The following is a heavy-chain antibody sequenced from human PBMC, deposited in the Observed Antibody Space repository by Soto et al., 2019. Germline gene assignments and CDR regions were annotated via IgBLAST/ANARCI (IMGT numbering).Heavy chain of an antibody. CDR2: INPSGGST. CDR1: GYTFTNYY. V-gene: IGHV1-46*01. J-gene: IGHJ6*02. Sequence: ASGKVSCKASGYTFTNYYMHGVGQSPVQGLEWMGIINPSGGSTSYAQKFQGRVTMTRDTSTSTVYMELSSLRSEDTAVYYCAREMGRVWFGESYGMDVWGQGTTVTVSS. D-gene: IGHD3-10*01. CDR3: AREMGRVWFGESYGMDV.